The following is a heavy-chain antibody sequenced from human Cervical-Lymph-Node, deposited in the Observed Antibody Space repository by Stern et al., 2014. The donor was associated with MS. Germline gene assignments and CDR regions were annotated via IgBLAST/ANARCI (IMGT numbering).Heavy chain of an antibody. D-gene: IGHD1-26*01. CDR3: TKAWES. CDR1: GYIFTSDD. J-gene: IGHJ5*02. V-gene: IGHV1-8*01. Sequence: QMQLVQSGAEVKKPGASVKVSCKASGYIFTSDDINWVRPASGQGLEWMAWINPDSGDTGYAQKFQGRVTLTRDTPISTAYMEMTSLSSDDTAVYYCTKAWESWGQGTLITVSS. CDR2: INPDSGDT.